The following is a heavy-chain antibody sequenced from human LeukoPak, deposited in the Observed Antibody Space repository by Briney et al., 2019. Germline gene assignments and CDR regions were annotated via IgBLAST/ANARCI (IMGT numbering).Heavy chain of an antibody. CDR3: AKVLGYCSSTSCYGPYWFDP. CDR2: ISGSGGST. D-gene: IGHD2-2*01. Sequence: PGGSLRLSCAASGFTFSSYAMSWVRQAPGKGLEWVSAISGSGGSTYYADSVKGRFTISRDNSKNTLYLQMTSLRAEDTAVYYCAKVLGYCSSTSCYGPYWFDPWGQGTLVTVSS. J-gene: IGHJ5*02. V-gene: IGHV3-23*01. CDR1: GFTFSSYA.